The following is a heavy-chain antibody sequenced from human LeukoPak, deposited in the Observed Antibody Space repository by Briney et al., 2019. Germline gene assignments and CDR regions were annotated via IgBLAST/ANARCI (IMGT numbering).Heavy chain of an antibody. J-gene: IGHJ4*02. Sequence: SETLSLTCTVSGGSMSSYYWSWIRQPPGQGLEWIGYIYYSGSTNYNPSLKSRVTISVDTSKNQFSLKLTSVTAADTAVYYCARAGIIWANQYYFDYWGQGTLVTVSS. V-gene: IGHV4-59*01. CDR3: ARAGIIWANQYYFDY. CDR1: GGSMSSYY. CDR2: IYYSGST. D-gene: IGHD3-10*01.